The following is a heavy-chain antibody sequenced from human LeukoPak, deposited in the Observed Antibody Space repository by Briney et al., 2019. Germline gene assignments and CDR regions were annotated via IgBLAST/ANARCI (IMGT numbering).Heavy chain of an antibody. J-gene: IGHJ5*02. CDR3: ARVTMIVLSMNPPDNWFDP. D-gene: IGHD3-22*01. Sequence: ASVKVSCKASGFTFTTFGFTWVRQAPGQGLEWIGWISGFNGGTNYTQNFQGRVTMTTETSTGTAYMELTSLRSDDTAIYYCARVTMIVLSMNPPDNWFDPWGQGTLVTVSS. V-gene: IGHV1-18*01. CDR1: GFTFTTFG. CDR2: ISGFNGGT.